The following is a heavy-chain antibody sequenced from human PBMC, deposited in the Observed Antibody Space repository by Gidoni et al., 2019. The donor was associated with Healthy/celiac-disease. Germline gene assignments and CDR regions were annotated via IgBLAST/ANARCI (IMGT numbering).Heavy chain of an antibody. Sequence: EVQLVESGGGLVTPGGSLRLSCAASGFTFSNAGLNWVRQAPGKGLEWVGRIKSKTDGGTTDYAAPVKGRFTISRDDSKNTLYLQMNSLKTEDTAVYYCTTPSPYYGSGSYFSSGFDYWGQGTLVTVSS. CDR3: TTPSPYYGSGSYFSSGFDY. CDR2: IKSKTDGGTT. CDR1: GFTFSNAG. D-gene: IGHD3-10*01. J-gene: IGHJ4*02. V-gene: IGHV3-15*07.